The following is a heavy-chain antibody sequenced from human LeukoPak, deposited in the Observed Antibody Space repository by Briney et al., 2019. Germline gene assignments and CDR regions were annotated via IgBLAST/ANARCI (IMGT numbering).Heavy chain of an antibody. D-gene: IGHD3-3*01. CDR2: IYTSGST. Sequence: SETLSLTCSVSGYSISSGYYWGWIRQPAGKGLEWIGRIYTSGSTNYNPSLKSRVTISVDTSKNQFSLKLSSVTAADTAVYYCARAIFDFWSGYCDYWGQGTLVTVSS. CDR1: GYSISSGYY. CDR3: ARAIFDFWSGYCDY. J-gene: IGHJ4*02. V-gene: IGHV4-61*02.